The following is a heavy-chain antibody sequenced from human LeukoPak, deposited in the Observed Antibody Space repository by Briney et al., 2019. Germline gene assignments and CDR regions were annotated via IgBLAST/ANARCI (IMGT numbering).Heavy chain of an antibody. J-gene: IGHJ4*02. CDR1: GFTFSTYG. V-gene: IGHV3-23*01. Sequence: PGGTLRLSCAASGFTFSTYGMNWVRQAPGKGLEWVSGIRGNGVTTYYADSVKGRFTISRDNSKNTLYLQMNSLRAEDTAVYYCAKDPRFGESKPANFDYWGQGTLVTVSS. CDR3: AKDPRFGESKPANFDY. CDR2: IRGNGVTT. D-gene: IGHD3-10*01.